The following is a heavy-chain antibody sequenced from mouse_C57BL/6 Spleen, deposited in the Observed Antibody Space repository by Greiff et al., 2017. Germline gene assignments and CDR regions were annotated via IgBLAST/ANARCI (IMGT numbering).Heavy chain of an antibody. Sequence: QVQLQQSGPGLVQPSQSLSITCTVSGFSLTSYGVHWVRQSPGKGLEWLGVIWRGGSTDYNAAFMSRLSITKDNSKSQVFFKMNSLQADDTAIYYCAKIYGNHGSYARDYWGQGTSVTVSS. D-gene: IGHD2-1*01. CDR1: GFSLTSYG. CDR2: IWRGGST. V-gene: IGHV2-5*01. CDR3: AKIYGNHGSYARDY. J-gene: IGHJ4*01.